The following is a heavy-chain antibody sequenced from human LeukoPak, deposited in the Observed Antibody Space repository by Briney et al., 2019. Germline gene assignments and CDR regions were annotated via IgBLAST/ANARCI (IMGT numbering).Heavy chain of an antibody. J-gene: IGHJ4*02. CDR1: GGSFSGYY. V-gene: IGHV4-34*01. D-gene: IGHD6-19*01. Sequence: SETLSLTCAVYGGSFSGYYWNWIRQPPGKGLEWIGEINHRGSTNYNPSLKSRVTISVDTSKNQFSLKLSSVTAADTAVYYCARDGAVAGTGGRLYWGQGTLVTVSS. CDR3: ARDGAVAGTGGRLY. CDR2: INHRGST.